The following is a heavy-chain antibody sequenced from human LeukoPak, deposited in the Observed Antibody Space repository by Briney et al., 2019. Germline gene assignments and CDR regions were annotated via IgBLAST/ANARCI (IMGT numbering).Heavy chain of an antibody. J-gene: IGHJ5*02. V-gene: IGHV3-74*01. D-gene: IGHD3-3*01. CDR3: ARDGTYDFWSGSPHNWFYP. CDR2: INSDGSST. CDR1: GFTFSSYW. Sequence: PGGSLRLSCAASGFTFSSYWMHWVRQAPGKGLVWVSRINSDGSSTSYADSVKGRFTISRDNAKNTLYLQMNSLRAEDTAVYYCARDGTYDFWSGSPHNWFYPWGQGTLVTVSS.